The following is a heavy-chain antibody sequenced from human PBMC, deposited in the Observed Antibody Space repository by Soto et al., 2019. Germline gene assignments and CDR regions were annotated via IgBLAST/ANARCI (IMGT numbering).Heavy chain of an antibody. CDR1: GFTFSRYS. V-gene: IGHV3-48*01. CDR3: AGDIVVVPIAANDH. CDR2: ITSSSSTI. Sequence: EVQLVESGGGSVQPGGSLRLSCAASGFTFSRYSMKWVRQAPGKGLEWVSYITSSSSTIYYADSVKGRFTISRDNAKNSLYLQMNSLRAEDTAVYYCAGDIVVVPIAANDHWGQGTLVTVSS. D-gene: IGHD2-2*01. J-gene: IGHJ4*02.